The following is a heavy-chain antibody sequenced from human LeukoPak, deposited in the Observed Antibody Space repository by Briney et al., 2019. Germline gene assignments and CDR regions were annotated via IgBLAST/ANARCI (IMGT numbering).Heavy chain of an antibody. Sequence: SETLSLTCAVYGGSSSGYYWSWIRQPPGKGLEWFGEINHSGNTNDHPPLKSRVTISVDTSKNQFSLKLSSVTAADTAVYYCARGLRTLIAARPSAFDIWGQGTMVTVSS. CDR3: ARGLRTLIAARPSAFDI. J-gene: IGHJ3*02. D-gene: IGHD6-6*01. CDR1: GGSSSGYY. CDR2: INHSGNT. V-gene: IGHV4-34*01.